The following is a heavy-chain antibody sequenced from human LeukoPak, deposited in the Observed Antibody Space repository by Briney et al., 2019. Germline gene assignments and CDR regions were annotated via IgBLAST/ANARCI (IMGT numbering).Heavy chain of an antibody. CDR2: INHRGDT. V-gene: IGHV4-34*01. D-gene: IGHD1-1*01. CDR1: GGSFSSYY. J-gene: IGHJ4*03. CDR3: ARGPTISETGYFDY. Sequence: SETLSLTCAVYGGSFSSYYWSWIRQSPGKGLEWISEINHRGDTNYNPSVKSRVTISVDTSKNQFSLKVTSLTAADTAVYYCARGPTISETGYFDYWGQGTLVTVSS.